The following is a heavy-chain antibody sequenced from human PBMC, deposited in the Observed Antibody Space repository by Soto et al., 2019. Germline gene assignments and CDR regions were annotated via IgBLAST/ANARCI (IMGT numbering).Heavy chain of an antibody. CDR3: ARERDSFDY. V-gene: IGHV1-46*01. Sequence: QVQLVQSGAEVTEPGASVKVSCKTSGFTFTLHYIHWVRQAPGQGLVWVGMVNAGDGSATYARESRDKVSMTWDTSTSTVYLDLNSLKSEDTAIYYCARERDSFDYWGQGTRVSVSP. CDR2: VNAGDGSA. D-gene: IGHD3-22*01. CDR1: GFTFTLHY. J-gene: IGHJ4*02.